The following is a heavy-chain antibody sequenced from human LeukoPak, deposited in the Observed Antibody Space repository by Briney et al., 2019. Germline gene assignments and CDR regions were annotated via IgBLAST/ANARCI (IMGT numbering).Heavy chain of an antibody. D-gene: IGHD2-15*01. Sequence: GSLRLSCAASGFTFSSYSMNWVRQAPGKGLEWVSYISSSSSSTIYYADSVKGRFTISRDNAKNSLYLQMNSLRAEDTAVYYCAVCSGGSCYSPHFQHWGQGTLVTVSS. CDR2: ISSSSSSTI. CDR1: GFTFSSYS. V-gene: IGHV3-48*01. CDR3: AVCSGGSCYSPHFQH. J-gene: IGHJ1*01.